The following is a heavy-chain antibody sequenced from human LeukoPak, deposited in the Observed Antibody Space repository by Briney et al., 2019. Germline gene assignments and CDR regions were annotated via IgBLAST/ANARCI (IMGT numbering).Heavy chain of an antibody. D-gene: IGHD1/OR15-1a*01. J-gene: IGHJ4*02. Sequence: RGSLRLSCAASGFTFSSTWMSWVRQAPGKGLEWVGRIKRNIDGGTTDYAAPVNGRFTISRDDSKSTLYLQMNSLKTEDTAVYYCVTGLGRTDHDYWGQGTLVTVSS. CDR1: GFTFSSTW. CDR3: VTGLGRTDHDY. CDR2: IKRNIDGGTT. V-gene: IGHV3-15*01.